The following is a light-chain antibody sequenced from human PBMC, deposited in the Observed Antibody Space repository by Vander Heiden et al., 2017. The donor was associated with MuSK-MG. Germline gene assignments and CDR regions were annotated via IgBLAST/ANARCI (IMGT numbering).Light chain of an antibody. CDR1: QTVSSSY. CDR3: QQFGSSPWT. J-gene: IGKJ1*01. Sequence: EIVLTQSPGTLSLSPGERATLSCRASQTVSSSYIAWYQQKGGQAPRLVMNGATNRATGIPDRFSGSGSGTDFTLTISRLEPEDFAVYYCQQFGSSPWTFGQGTKVXMK. CDR2: GAT. V-gene: IGKV3-20*01.